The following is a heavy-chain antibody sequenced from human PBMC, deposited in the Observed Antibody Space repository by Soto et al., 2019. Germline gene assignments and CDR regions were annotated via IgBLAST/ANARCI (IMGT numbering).Heavy chain of an antibody. D-gene: IGHD5-18*01. CDR2: ISYDGSNK. V-gene: IGHV3-30-3*01. J-gene: IGHJ4*02. CDR3: ARWNVEHDSYGYF. CDR1: GFTFSSYP. Sequence: PGGSLRLSCAVSGFTFSSYPMHWVRQAPGKGLEWIALISYDGSNKYYADSVKGRFTISRDYSKNSLYLQMDSLRDEDTAVYYCARWNVEHDSYGYFWGQGTPVTVSS.